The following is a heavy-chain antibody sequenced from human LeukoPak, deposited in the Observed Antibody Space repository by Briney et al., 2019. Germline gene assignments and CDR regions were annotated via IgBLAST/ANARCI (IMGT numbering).Heavy chain of an antibody. V-gene: IGHV3-30*18. D-gene: IGHD1-7*01. CDR1: GFTFSSYG. CDR3: AKVITGTTLVVDY. J-gene: IGHJ4*02. Sequence: GGSLRLSCAASGFTFSSYGMHWVRQAPGKGLEWVAVISYDGSNKYYADSVKGRFTISRDNSENTLYLQMNSLRGEDTAVYCCAKVITGTTLVVDYWGQGTLVTVSS. CDR2: ISYDGSNK.